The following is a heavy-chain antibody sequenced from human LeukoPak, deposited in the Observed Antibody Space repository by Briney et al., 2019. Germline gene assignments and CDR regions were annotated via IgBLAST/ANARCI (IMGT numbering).Heavy chain of an antibody. J-gene: IGHJ4*02. V-gene: IGHV4-39*07. CDR1: GGSISSSSYY. CDR3: ARGEYSSGMSGASY. D-gene: IGHD6-19*01. Sequence: PSETLSLTCTVSGGSISSSSYYWGWIRQPPGKGLEWIGSIYYSGSTYYNPSLKSRVTISVDTSKNQFSLKLSSVTAADTAVYYCARGEYSSGMSGASYWGQGTLVTVSS. CDR2: IYYSGST.